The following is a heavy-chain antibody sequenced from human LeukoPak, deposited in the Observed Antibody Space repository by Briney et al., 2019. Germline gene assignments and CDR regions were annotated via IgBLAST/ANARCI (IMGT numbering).Heavy chain of an antibody. CDR2: MYYSGST. CDR1: GGSISSYY. V-gene: IGHV4-59*01. J-gene: IGHJ4*02. D-gene: IGHD6-19*01. Sequence: SETLSLTCTVSGGSISSYYWSWIRQPPGKGLEWIGYMYYSGSTNYNPSLKSRVTISVDTSKNQFSLKLSSVTAADTAVYYCARGAVAYYYFDNWGQGTLVTVSS. CDR3: ARGAVAYYYFDN.